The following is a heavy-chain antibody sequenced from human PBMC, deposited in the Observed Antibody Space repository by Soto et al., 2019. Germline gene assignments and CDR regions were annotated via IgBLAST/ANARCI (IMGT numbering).Heavy chain of an antibody. V-gene: IGHV1-69*01. CDR2: TTPIIGTT. Sequence: QVQLVQSGAEVRKPGSSVKVSCKASGDTLSHDGISWVRQAPGQGLEWMGGTTPIIGTTDYAQKFQGRLTITADESTTTAYMDLSILRFDDTAVYYCATGENSDTGDHWGQGTLVTVSS. CDR3: ATGENSDTGDH. J-gene: IGHJ4*02. D-gene: IGHD5-18*01. CDR1: GDTLSHDG.